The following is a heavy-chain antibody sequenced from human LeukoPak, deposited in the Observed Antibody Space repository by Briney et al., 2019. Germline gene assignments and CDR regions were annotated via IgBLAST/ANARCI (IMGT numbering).Heavy chain of an antibody. Sequence: ASVKVSCKASGYTFTSYAMHWVRQAPGQRLEWMGWINAGNGNTKYSQKFQGRVTITRDTSASTAYMELSSLRSEDTAVYYCASGRGPYSSGYYRFDYWGQGTLVTVSS. CDR1: GYTFTSYA. V-gene: IGHV1-3*01. D-gene: IGHD3-22*01. J-gene: IGHJ4*02. CDR2: INAGNGNT. CDR3: ASGRGPYSSGYYRFDY.